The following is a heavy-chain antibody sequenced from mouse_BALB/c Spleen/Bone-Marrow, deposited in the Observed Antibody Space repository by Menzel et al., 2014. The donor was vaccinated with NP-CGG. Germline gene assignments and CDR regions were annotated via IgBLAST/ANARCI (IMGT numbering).Heavy chain of an antibody. V-gene: IGHV14-3*02. CDR3: ASYYYEYYFDY. CDR2: IDPANGNT. Sequence: EVKLQESGAELVKPGASVKLSCTASGFNIKDTYIYWVKQRPEQGLEWIGRIDPANGNTKYDPKFQGKATITADTSSNTAYLQLTSLTSEDTAVYYCASYYYEYYFDYWGQGTTLTVSS. CDR1: GFNIKDTY. J-gene: IGHJ2*01. D-gene: IGHD1-1*01.